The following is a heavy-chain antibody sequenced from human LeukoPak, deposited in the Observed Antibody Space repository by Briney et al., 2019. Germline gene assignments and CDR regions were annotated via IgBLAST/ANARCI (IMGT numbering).Heavy chain of an antibody. J-gene: IGHJ4*02. CDR1: GGTFSSYA. Sequence: SVKVSCKASGGTFSSYAISWARQAPGQGLEWMGGIIPIFGTANYAQKFQGRVTITADESTSTAYMELSSLRSEDTAVYYCANTGYSSGWPHFDYWGQGTLVTVSS. D-gene: IGHD6-19*01. V-gene: IGHV1-69*13. CDR2: IIPIFGTA. CDR3: ANTGYSSGWPHFDY.